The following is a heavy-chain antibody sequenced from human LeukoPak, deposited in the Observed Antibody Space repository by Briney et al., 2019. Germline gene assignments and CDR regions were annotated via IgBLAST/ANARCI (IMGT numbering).Heavy chain of an antibody. V-gene: IGHV3-53*01. D-gene: IGHD6-19*01. CDR3: ATRSSG. J-gene: IGHJ4*02. CDR2: IYSGGST. CDR1: GFTVSANF. Sequence: GGSLRLSRAASGFTVSANFMSGVRQAPGKGLEWVSVIYSGGSTYYADSVKGRFTISRDNSKNTLYLQMNSLRAEDTAVYYCATRSSGWGQGTLVTVSS.